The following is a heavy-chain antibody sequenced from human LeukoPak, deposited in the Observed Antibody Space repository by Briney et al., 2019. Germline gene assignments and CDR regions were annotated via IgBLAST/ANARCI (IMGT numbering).Heavy chain of an antibody. J-gene: IGHJ4*02. Sequence: GASLRLSCAASGFTFSSYAMSWVRRAPGKGLEWVSAISGSGGSTYYADSVKGRFTISRDNSKNTLYLQMNSLRAEDTAVYYCARARGITMTSFYYFDYWGQGTLVTVSS. CDR1: GFTFSSYA. D-gene: IGHD3-22*01. CDR3: ARARGITMTSFYYFDY. V-gene: IGHV3-23*01. CDR2: ISGSGGST.